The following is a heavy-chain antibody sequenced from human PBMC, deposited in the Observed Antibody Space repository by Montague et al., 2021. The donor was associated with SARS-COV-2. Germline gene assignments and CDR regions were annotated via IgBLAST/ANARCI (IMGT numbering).Heavy chain of an antibody. CDR1: GGSISGYY. Sequence: SETLSLTCTVSGGSISGYYWTWIQQPPGKGLEWIGYISYNGDTNYNPSLKSRVSISVDTSKNQFSLKLIAVTAADTAVYFCATHRQHHNHWGQGAMVAVSS. D-gene: IGHD6-13*01. CDR3: ATHRQHHNH. CDR2: ISYNGDT. J-gene: IGHJ5*02. V-gene: IGHV4-59*08.